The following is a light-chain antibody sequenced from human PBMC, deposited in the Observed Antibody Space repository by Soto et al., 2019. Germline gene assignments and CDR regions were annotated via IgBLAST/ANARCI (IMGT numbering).Light chain of an antibody. Sequence: QSALTQPASVSGSPGQSITISCTWTISDVGGYNYVSWYQQHPGKAPKVIIYEVINRPSGVSNRFSGSKSGSTASLTISGLQAEDEADYYCFSYTSINPLVFGTGTKLTVL. J-gene: IGLJ1*01. V-gene: IGLV2-14*01. CDR3: FSYTSINPLV. CDR2: EVI. CDR1: ISDVGGYNY.